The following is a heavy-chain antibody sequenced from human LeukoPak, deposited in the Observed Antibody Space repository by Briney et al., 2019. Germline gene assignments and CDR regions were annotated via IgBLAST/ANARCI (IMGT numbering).Heavy chain of an antibody. J-gene: IGHJ4*02. CDR3: AKVGESGGVWKYYFDY. V-gene: IGHV3-23*01. D-gene: IGHD2-8*02. Sequence: GGSLRLSCAASGFTFSNYAMTWVRQAPGKGLEWVSAISGGGGSTYYADSVKGRFTISRDNSKNTLYLQMNSLRAEDTAVYYCAKVGESGGVWKYYFDYWGQGTLVTVSS. CDR2: ISGGGGST. CDR1: GFTFSNYA.